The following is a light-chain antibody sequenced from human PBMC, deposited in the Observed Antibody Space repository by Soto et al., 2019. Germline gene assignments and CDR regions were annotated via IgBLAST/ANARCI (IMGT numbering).Light chain of an antibody. CDR2: NTN. CDR1: SGSVSTSYY. CDR3: LLYVASGVYV. V-gene: IGLV8-61*01. Sequence: QTVVTQDPSFSVSPGGTVTLTCGLSSGSVSTSYYPSWYQQTPGQAPRTLIYNTNTRSSGVPDRFSGSILGNKAALTITGAQADDESDYYCLLYVASGVYVFGTGTKLTVL. J-gene: IGLJ1*01.